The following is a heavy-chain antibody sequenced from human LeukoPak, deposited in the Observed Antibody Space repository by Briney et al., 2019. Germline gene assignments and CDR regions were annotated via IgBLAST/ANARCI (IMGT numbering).Heavy chain of an antibody. Sequence: GGSLRLSCAASGFTFSSYEMNWFRQAPGKGLEWISYISSSAGTIYYADSVKGRFTISRDNAKNSLYLEMDSLGAEDSAVYYCVRKTVGAKNWFDPWGQGTQVTVSS. CDR2: ISSSAGTI. V-gene: IGHV3-48*03. J-gene: IGHJ5*02. CDR3: VRKTVGAKNWFDP. D-gene: IGHD1-26*01. CDR1: GFTFSSYE.